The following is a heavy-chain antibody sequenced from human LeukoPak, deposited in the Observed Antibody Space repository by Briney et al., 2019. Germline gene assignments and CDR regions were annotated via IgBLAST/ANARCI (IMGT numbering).Heavy chain of an antibody. Sequence: ASVKVSCKASGYTFTSYGISWVRQAPGQGLEWMGWINPNSGGTNYAQKFQGRVTMTRDTSISTAYMELSRLRSDDTAVYYCARGYDFWSGYYWFDYWGQGTLVTVSS. CDR1: GYTFTSYG. CDR2: INPNSGGT. D-gene: IGHD3-3*01. J-gene: IGHJ4*02. V-gene: IGHV1-2*02. CDR3: ARGYDFWSGYYWFDY.